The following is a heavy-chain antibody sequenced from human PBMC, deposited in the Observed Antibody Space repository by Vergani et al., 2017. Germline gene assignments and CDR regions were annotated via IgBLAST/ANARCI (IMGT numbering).Heavy chain of an antibody. CDR1: GFTFSSYA. D-gene: IGHD6-13*01. J-gene: IGHJ4*02. Sequence: EVQLLESGGGLVQPGGSLRLSCAASGFTFSSYAMSWVRQAPGKGLEWVSAISGSGGSTYYADSVKGRFTISRDNSKNTLYLQMNSLRAEDTAVYYCAKDGYSSSWLGNIFDYWGQGTLVTVSS. V-gene: IGHV3-23*01. CDR3: AKDGYSSSWLGNIFDY. CDR2: ISGSGGST.